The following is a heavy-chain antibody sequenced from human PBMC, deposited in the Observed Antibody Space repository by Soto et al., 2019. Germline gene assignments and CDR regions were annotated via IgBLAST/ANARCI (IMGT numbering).Heavy chain of an antibody. CDR2: IYWDDDK. CDR1: GFSLTTSGVG. Sequence: QITLNESGPTVVRPTETLTLTCRFSGFSLTTSGVGLGWIRQSPGKAPELLALIYWDDDKRYRASLKSRLTILKDTSMNQVVLTVSDLDPTDTATYYCAHRVLRTVFGLVTTTAIYFDFWGQGTPVAVSS. D-gene: IGHD3-3*01. V-gene: IGHV2-5*02. CDR3: AHRVLRTVFGLVTTTAIYFDF. J-gene: IGHJ4*02.